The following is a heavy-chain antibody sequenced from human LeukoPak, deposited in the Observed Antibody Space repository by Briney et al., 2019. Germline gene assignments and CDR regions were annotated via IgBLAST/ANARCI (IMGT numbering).Heavy chain of an antibody. J-gene: IGHJ4*02. V-gene: IGHV4-59*01. CDR3: ARGTNMVRGVTSAADFDY. Sequence: PSETLSLTCTVSGCSISSYYWSWIRQPPGKGLEWIGYIYYSGSTNYNPSLKSRVTISVDTSKNQFSLKLSSVTAADTAVYYCARGTNMVRGVTSAADFDYWGQGTLVTVSS. CDR2: IYYSGST. CDR1: GCSISSYY. D-gene: IGHD3-10*01.